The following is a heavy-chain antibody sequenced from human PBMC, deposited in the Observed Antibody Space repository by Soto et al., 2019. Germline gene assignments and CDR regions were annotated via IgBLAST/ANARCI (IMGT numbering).Heavy chain of an antibody. Sequence: QLQLQESGSGLVKPSQTLSLTCAVSGGSISSGGYSWSWIRQPPGKGLEWIGYIYHSGSTYYNPSLQSRVTISVDRSKHQFSLKLSSVTAADTAVYSCARGGWDGTFDYWGQGTLVTVSS. V-gene: IGHV4-30-2*01. D-gene: IGHD6-19*01. J-gene: IGHJ4*02. CDR1: GGSISSGGYS. CDR2: IYHSGST. CDR3: ARGGWDGTFDY.